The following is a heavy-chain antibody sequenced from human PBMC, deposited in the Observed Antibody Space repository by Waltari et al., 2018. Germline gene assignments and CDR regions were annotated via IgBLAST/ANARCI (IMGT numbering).Heavy chain of an antibody. D-gene: IGHD2-15*01. CDR2: IIPIFGTA. V-gene: IGHV1-69*01. Sequence: QVQLVQSGAEVKKPGASVKVSCKASGYTFSSYAISWVRQAPGQGLEWMGVIIPIFGTANYAQKFQGRVTITADESTSTAYMELSSLRSEDTAVYYCARRYCSGGSCYGDAFDIWGQGTMVTVSS. CDR3: ARRYCSGGSCYGDAFDI. J-gene: IGHJ3*02. CDR1: GYTFSSYA.